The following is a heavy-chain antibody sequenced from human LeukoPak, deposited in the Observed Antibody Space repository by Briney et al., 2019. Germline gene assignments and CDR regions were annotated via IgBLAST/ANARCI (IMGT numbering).Heavy chain of an antibody. V-gene: IGHV3-9*01. CDR2: INWNKGGT. D-gene: IGHD3-10*01. CDR1: GFSVADYA. CDR3: AKDYISSGSGTNSLDH. J-gene: IGHJ1*01. Sequence: GRSLRLSCAAAGFSVADYATRWVRQPPGKCMEWHSGINWNKGGTGYADSVEGRLTISRDTARNSLYMQMNSLRPEDTALYYCAKDYISSGSGTNSLDHWGRGTLVTVSS.